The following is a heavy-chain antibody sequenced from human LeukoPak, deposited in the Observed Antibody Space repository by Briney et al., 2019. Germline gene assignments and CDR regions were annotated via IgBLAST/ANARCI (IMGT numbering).Heavy chain of an antibody. CDR1: GFTFSSYG. Sequence: GGSLRLSCAASGFTFSSYGMHWARQAPGKGLEWVAVISYDGSNKYYADSVKGRFTISRDNSKNTLYLQMNSLRAGDTAVYYCAKGEPCCYYYMDVWGKGTTVTVSS. D-gene: IGHD1-26*01. CDR2: ISYDGSNK. J-gene: IGHJ6*03. V-gene: IGHV3-30*18. CDR3: AKGEPCCYYYMDV.